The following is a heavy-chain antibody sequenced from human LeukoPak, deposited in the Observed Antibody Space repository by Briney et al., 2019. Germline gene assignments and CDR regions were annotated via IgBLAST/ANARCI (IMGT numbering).Heavy chain of an antibody. CDR3: ARGTNGPSLLVRDSFDI. CDR1: GGSISSGGYY. D-gene: IGHD2-8*01. V-gene: IGHV4-31*03. Sequence: PSETLSLTCTVSGGSISSGGYYWSWIRQHPGKGLEWIGYICYSGSTYYNPSLTSRVSMSVDTSKNLFSLKLTSVTAADTAVYYCARGTNGPSLLVRDSFDIWGQGTMVTVSS. J-gene: IGHJ3*02. CDR2: ICYSGST.